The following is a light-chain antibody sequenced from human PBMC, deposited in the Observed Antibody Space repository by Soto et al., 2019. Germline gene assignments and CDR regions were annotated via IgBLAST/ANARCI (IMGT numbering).Light chain of an antibody. CDR3: QQYDTFWT. Sequence: AIQMNHSPSSLSASVGYRVTISCRASQGIGNALGWYQQKPGSAPNLLIYDASTLESGVPSRFSGSGSGTEFTLTISSLQPDDFATYYCQQYDTFWTFGQGTKVDIK. V-gene: IGKV1-13*02. CDR1: QGIGNA. J-gene: IGKJ1*01. CDR2: DAS.